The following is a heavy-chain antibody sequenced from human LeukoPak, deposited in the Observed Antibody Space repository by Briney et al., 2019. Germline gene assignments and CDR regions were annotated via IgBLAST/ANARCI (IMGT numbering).Heavy chain of an antibody. J-gene: IGHJ6*04. CDR1: GGSISSGGYS. V-gene: IGHV4-30-2*01. Sequence: PSETLSLTCAVSGGSISSGGYSWSWIRQPPGKGLEWIGYIYHSGSTYYNPSLKSRVTISVDRSKNQFSLKLSSVTAADTAVYYRAKPQLVFRPTSIDNYGMDVRGKGPTVTVPS. D-gene: IGHD3-9*01. CDR3: AKPQLVFRPTSIDNYGMDV. CDR2: IYHSGST.